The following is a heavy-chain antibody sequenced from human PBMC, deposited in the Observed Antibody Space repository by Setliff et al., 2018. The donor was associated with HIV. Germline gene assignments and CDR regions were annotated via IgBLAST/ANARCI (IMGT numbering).Heavy chain of an antibody. CDR3: ARDGGRGGAVDY. CDR2: IKQDGSDK. V-gene: IGHV3-7*01. D-gene: IGHD2-15*01. CDR1: GFTFSTYH. J-gene: IGHJ4*02. Sequence: GGSLRLSCAASGFTFSTYHMSWVRQAPGKGLEWVAKIKQDGSDKHYVDSVKGRFTISRDNAENSVHLQMNSLRAEDTAVYFCARDGGRGGAVDYWGQGTLVTVSS.